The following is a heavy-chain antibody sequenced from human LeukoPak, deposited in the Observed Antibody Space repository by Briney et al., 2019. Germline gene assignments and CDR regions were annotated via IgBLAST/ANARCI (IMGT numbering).Heavy chain of an antibody. CDR1: EFSLRSYS. Sequence: GGSLRLSCGASEFSLRSYSMDWVRQAPGKGLVWVSRINSDGSSTSYADSVKGRFTISRDNAKNTLYLQMNSLRAEDTAVYYCARDLIWFGEFHDYWGQGTLVTVSS. D-gene: IGHD3-10*01. J-gene: IGHJ4*02. CDR3: ARDLIWFGEFHDY. V-gene: IGHV3-74*01. CDR2: INSDGSST.